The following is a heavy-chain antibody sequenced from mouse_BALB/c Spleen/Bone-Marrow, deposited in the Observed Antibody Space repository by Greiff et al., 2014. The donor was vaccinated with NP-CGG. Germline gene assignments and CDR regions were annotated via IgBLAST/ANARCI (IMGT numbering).Heavy chain of an antibody. V-gene: IGHV1-5*01. CDR3: TTIARSDFDY. CDR1: GYSFSNYW. CDR2: IYPGNSDT. Sequence: VQLQQSGPVLARPGAAVKMSCKASGYSFSNYWMHWVKQRPGQGLEWIGTIYPGNSDTTYNQEFKGKAKLTAVTSTSTAYMELSSLTNEDSAVYYCTTIARSDFDYWGQGTTLTVSS. J-gene: IGHJ2*01.